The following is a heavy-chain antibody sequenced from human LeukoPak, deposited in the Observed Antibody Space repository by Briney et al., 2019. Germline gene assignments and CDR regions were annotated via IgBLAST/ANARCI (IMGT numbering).Heavy chain of an antibody. J-gene: IGHJ4*02. CDR2: FDPEDGET. Sequence: GASVKVSCKVSGYTLTELSMHWLRQAPGKGLEWMGGFDPEDGETIYAQKFQGRVTMTEDTSTDTAYMELSSLRSEDTAVYYCATANYDFWSGYYGGYFDYWGQGTLVTVSS. V-gene: IGHV1-24*01. CDR1: GYTLTELS. CDR3: ATANYDFWSGYYGGYFDY. D-gene: IGHD3-3*01.